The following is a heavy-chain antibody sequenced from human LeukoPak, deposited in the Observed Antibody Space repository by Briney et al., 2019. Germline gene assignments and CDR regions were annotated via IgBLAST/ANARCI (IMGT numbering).Heavy chain of an antibody. J-gene: IGHJ5*02. V-gene: IGHV4-59*06. CDR1: GGSISNYY. CDR3: ARGWDYDFWSGYYGNWFDH. CDR2: IYYSGST. D-gene: IGHD3-3*01. Sequence: KPSETLSLTCTVSGGSISNYYWSWIRQHPGKGLEWIGYIYYSGSTYYNPSLKSRVTISVDTSKNQFSLKLSSVTAADTAVYYCARGWDYDFWSGYYGNWFDHWGQGTLVTVSS.